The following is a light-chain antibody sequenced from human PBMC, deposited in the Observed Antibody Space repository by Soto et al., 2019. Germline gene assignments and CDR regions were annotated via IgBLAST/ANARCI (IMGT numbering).Light chain of an antibody. CDR2: FDK. CDR3: QVWDTNTDHRV. V-gene: IGLV3-21*04. J-gene: IGLJ3*02. CDR1: NIGHKG. Sequence: SYELTQPPSVSVAPGKTATISCGRKNIGHKGVHWYQQKPGQAPIQVIYFDKDRPSGIPERFSGSNSGNTATLTIARVEAGDEADYYCQVWDTNTDHRVFGGGTKVTVL.